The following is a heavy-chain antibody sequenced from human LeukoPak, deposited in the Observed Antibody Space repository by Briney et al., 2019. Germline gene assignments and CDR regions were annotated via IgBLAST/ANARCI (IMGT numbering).Heavy chain of an antibody. Sequence: GGSLRLSCAASGFTFDDYAMHWVRQAPGKGLEWVSYISSSGSTIYYADSVKGRFTISRDNAKNSLYLQMNSLRAEDTAVYYCAELGITMIGGVWGKGTTVTVSS. CDR1: GFTFDDYA. D-gene: IGHD3-10*02. J-gene: IGHJ6*04. CDR3: AELGITMIGGV. CDR2: ISSSGSTI. V-gene: IGHV3-48*03.